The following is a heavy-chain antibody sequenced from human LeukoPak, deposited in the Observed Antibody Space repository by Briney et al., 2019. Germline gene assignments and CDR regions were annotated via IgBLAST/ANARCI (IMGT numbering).Heavy chain of an antibody. CDR2: ISGSASTI. D-gene: IGHD3-3*01. Sequence: GGSLRLSCAASGFTISDYGMNWVRQAPGKGLEWLPYISGSASTIYSADSVKGRFTISRDNAKNSLYLQMNSLGAEDTAVYYCARLEWFGDMGFYYYAMDVWGKGTTVTVSS. J-gene: IGHJ6*04. CDR3: ARLEWFGDMGFYYYAMDV. V-gene: IGHV3-48*03. CDR1: GFTISDYG.